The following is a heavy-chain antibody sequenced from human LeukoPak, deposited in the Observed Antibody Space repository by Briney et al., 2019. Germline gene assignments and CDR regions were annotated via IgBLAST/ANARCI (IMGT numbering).Heavy chain of an antibody. V-gene: IGHV3-30-3*01. CDR1: RFSFTSNA. CDR2: MSYDGISE. D-gene: IGHD5-24*01. J-gene: IGHJ4*02. Sequence: GGALRLSCAASRFSFTSNAMHWGRQAPGEGLEWGAVMSYDGISEYYAASVRGRFPISRDHSQNMLHLQMNSLRDEDTALYYCVRDRRDGKNLAYYFDFWGQGNLVTVSS. CDR3: VRDRRDGKNLAYYFDF.